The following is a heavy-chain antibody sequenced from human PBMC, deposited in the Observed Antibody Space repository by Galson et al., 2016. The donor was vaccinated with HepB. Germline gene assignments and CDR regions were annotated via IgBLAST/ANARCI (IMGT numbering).Heavy chain of an antibody. D-gene: IGHD1-26*01. CDR1: GASLSGGAYH. J-gene: IGHJ3*01. CDR3: ARGSNSFGSGSYIAFEV. Sequence: ETLSLTCTVSGASLSGGAYHWAWIRQPAGKGLEWIGEINHGGSTNYNPSLKSRVTVSVDTSTKQFSLNLTSVTAADTAVYYCARGSNSFGSGSYIAFEVWGQGTMVTVSS. V-gene: IGHV4-39*07. CDR2: INHGGST.